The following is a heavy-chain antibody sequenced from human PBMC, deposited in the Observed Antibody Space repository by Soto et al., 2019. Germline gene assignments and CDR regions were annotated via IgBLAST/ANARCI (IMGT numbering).Heavy chain of an antibody. J-gene: IGHJ4*02. D-gene: IGHD6-13*01. Sequence: GASVKVSCKASGYTFTGYYMHWVRQAPGQGLEWMGWINPNSGGTNYAQKFQGWVTMTRDTSISTAYMELSRLRSDDTAVYYCARETASGIAALDYWGQGTPVTVSS. V-gene: IGHV1-2*04. CDR3: ARETASGIAALDY. CDR2: INPNSGGT. CDR1: GYTFTGYY.